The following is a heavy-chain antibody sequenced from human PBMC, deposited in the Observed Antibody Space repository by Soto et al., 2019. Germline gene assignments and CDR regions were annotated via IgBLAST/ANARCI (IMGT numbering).Heavy chain of an antibody. J-gene: IGHJ4*02. V-gene: IGHV4-4*02. CDR1: GGSISSSHW. D-gene: IGHD1-1*01. CDR2: IYHSGST. Sequence: QVQLQESGPGLVKPSGTLSLTCAVSGGSISSSHWWRWVRQPPGKGLDWIGEIYHSGSTNYNPSLKTRLTISVDKYKNQFSLKLSSVTAADTAVYYCARDLGLGRFDYWGQGTLVTVSS. CDR3: ARDLGLGRFDY.